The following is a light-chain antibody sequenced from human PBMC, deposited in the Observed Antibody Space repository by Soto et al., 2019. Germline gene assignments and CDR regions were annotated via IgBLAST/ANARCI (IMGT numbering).Light chain of an antibody. CDR2: AAS. Sequence: DIQLTQSPSFLSPSIGESVTITCRPSQVISASLAWYQVKPGKAPKLLIYAASTLESGVPSRCSATVSGTEFTLQMTNLQSEDFATYYCQLLDSYQITSGQGTRLQIK. V-gene: IGKV1-9*01. CDR1: QVISAS. J-gene: IGKJ5*01. CDR3: QLLDSYQIT.